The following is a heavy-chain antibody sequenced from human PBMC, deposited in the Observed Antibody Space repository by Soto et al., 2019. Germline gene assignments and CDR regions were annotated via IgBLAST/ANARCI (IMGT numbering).Heavy chain of an antibody. D-gene: IGHD3-3*01. CDR3: ARLTRFWSGYSNYYGMDV. CDR2: INSRSDSI. V-gene: IGHV3-48*03. Sequence: GGSLRLSCAASGFSFSTYDMNWVRQAPGKGLEWISYINSRSDSIDYADSVKGRFTISRDNAKNSLYLQMNSLRAEDTAVYYCARLTRFWSGYSNYYGMDVWGQGTTVTVS. J-gene: IGHJ6*02. CDR1: GFSFSTYD.